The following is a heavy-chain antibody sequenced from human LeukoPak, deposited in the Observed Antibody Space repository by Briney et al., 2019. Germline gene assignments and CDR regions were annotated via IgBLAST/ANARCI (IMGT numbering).Heavy chain of an antibody. Sequence: PSETLSLSRPVSTGSISSGVCYWSWIRQHPGKGLEWIGYIYYSGSTYYNPSLKSRVTISVDTSKNQFSLKLSSVTAADTAVYYCARGVRWLQLSYFDYWGQGTLVTVSS. J-gene: IGHJ4*02. CDR3: ARGVRWLQLSYFDY. D-gene: IGHD5-24*01. V-gene: IGHV4-31*03. CDR1: TGSISSGVCY. CDR2: IYYSGST.